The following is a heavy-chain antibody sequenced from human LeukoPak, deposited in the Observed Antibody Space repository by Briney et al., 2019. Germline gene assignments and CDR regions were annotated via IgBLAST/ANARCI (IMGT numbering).Heavy chain of an antibody. Sequence: PSETLSLTCAVYGGSFSGYYWSWTRQPPGKGLEWIGEINHSGSTNYNPSLKSRVTISVDTSKNQFSLKLSSVTAADTAVYYCARRSVVVPAAMPGLHAFDIWGQGTMVTVSS. D-gene: IGHD2-2*01. CDR3: ARRSVVVPAAMPGLHAFDI. J-gene: IGHJ3*02. V-gene: IGHV4-34*01. CDR2: INHSGST. CDR1: GGSFSGYY.